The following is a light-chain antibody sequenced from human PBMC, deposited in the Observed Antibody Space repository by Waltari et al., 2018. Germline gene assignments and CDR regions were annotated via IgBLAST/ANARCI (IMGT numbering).Light chain of an antibody. CDR2: DAS. V-gene: IGKV3-11*01. Sequence: EIVLTQSPATLSLSPGERATLSCRASQSVSTYLGWYQQKPGQAPRLLIYDASNRATGIPARFSGSGSGTDFTLTISSLEPEDFAVYYCRQRSNWPLTFGGGTKVETK. CDR3: RQRSNWPLT. CDR1: QSVSTY. J-gene: IGKJ4*01.